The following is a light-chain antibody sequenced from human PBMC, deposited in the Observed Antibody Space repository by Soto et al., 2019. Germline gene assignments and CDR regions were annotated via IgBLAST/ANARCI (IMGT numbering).Light chain of an antibody. CDR1: QSVSSTY. Sequence: EIALTHPPGTLSLSPGERATLSCRASQSVSSTYLAWYQQKPGQAPRLLIYGSSSRATGIPDRFRGSGSGTIFTLTISRLEPEDFAVYYCQHYGSSPPYTFGQGTRLEI. V-gene: IGKV3-20*01. CDR2: GSS. CDR3: QHYGSSPPYT. J-gene: IGKJ5*01.